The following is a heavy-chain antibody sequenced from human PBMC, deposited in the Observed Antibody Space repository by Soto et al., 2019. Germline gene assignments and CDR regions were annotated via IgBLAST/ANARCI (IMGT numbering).Heavy chain of an antibody. Sequence: GDSLKISCKASGYSISNYWIGWVRQMPGKGLEWVAIINPGDSESRYSPSFQGQVTISADKSISTAYLQWNSLKASDTAMYYCARPSNNYVDHWGQGTLVTVSS. CDR3: ARPSNNYVDH. J-gene: IGHJ4*02. CDR1: GYSISNYW. V-gene: IGHV5-51*01. CDR2: INPGDSES.